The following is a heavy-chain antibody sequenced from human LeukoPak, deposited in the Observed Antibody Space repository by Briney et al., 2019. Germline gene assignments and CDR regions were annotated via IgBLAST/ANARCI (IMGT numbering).Heavy chain of an antibody. Sequence: QPGGSLRLSCAASGFTVSNNYMSWVRQAPGKGLEWVSVIYSGGTTYYADSVKGRFTISRDSSKNTLYLLMNSLRAEDTAVYYCARGGYCSGGNCYGYFDYWGQGTLVTVSS. CDR2: IYSGGTT. CDR1: GFTVSNNY. D-gene: IGHD2-15*01. V-gene: IGHV3-66*01. J-gene: IGHJ4*02. CDR3: ARGGYCSGGNCYGYFDY.